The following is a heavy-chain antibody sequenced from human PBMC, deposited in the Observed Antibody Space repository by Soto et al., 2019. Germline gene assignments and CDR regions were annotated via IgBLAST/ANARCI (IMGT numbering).Heavy chain of an antibody. CDR3: ARDWGQEGDKGFDP. J-gene: IGHJ5*02. CDR1: GFTFSSYG. Sequence: EVQLVESGGGLVKPGGSLRLSCAASGFTFSSYGMNWVRQAPGKGLAWVSSISSSSSYIYYADSVKGRFTISRDNAKNSLYLQMNILRAEDTAMYYCARDWGQEGDKGFDPWGQGTLVTVSS. D-gene: IGHD3-16*01. CDR2: ISSSSSYI. V-gene: IGHV3-21*01.